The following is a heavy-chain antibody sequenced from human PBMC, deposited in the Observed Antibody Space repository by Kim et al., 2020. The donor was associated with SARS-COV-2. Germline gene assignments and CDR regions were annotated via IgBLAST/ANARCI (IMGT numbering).Heavy chain of an antibody. CDR2: VYYSGST. CDR1: GGSISSGGYY. V-gene: IGHV4-31*03. CDR3: ARDGGSGPGLLDP. J-gene: IGHJ5*02. D-gene: IGHD6-19*01. Sequence: SETLSLTCTVSGGSISSGGYYWSWIRQHPGKGLEWIGYVYYSGSTYYNPSLKSRVTISVDTSKNQFSLKLSSVTAADTAVYYCARDGGSGPGLLDPWGQGTLVTVSS.